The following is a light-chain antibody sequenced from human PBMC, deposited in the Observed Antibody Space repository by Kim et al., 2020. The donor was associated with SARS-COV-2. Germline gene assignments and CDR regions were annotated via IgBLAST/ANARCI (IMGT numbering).Light chain of an antibody. V-gene: IGKV1-39*01. CDR3: QQGNSVPLT. J-gene: IGKJ2*01. CDR2: ATS. CDR1: QSISDY. Sequence: DIQMTQSPSSLSASVGDRVTITCRASQSISDYLNWYQQSPGKAPKLLIYATSRLESGVPSRFSGSGFGTDFSLTISSLQREDFATYYCQQGNSVPLTFGQGTKLEI.